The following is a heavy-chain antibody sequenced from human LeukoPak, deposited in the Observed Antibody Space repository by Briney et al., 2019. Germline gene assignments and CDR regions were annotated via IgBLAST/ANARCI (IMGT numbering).Heavy chain of an antibody. CDR3: AGARHGDYRWDY. V-gene: IGHV5-51*01. J-gene: IGHJ4*02. CDR2: IHSTDSNT. CDR1: GYSFTNYW. D-gene: IGHD4-17*01. Sequence: GESLKISCKDSGYSFTNYWIGWVRQMPGKGLEWMGIIHSTDSNTKYSPSFQGQVTISADMSISTAYLQWSGLKASDTAMYYCAGARHGDYRWDYWGQGTLVTVSS.